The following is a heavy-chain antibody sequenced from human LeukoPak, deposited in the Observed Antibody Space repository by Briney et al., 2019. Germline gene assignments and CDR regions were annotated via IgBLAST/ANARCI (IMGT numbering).Heavy chain of an antibody. V-gene: IGHV3-11*01. Sequence: GGTLRLSCAASGFTFSDSYMTWIRQAPGKGLELLSYISGSSSDVNYIDSVRGRFTISRDNAKNPPYLHMNSLTVEDTAVYYCSRDPRHNDYWGQGTLVTVSS. CDR1: GFTFSDSY. J-gene: IGHJ4*02. CDR2: ISGSSSDV. CDR3: SRDPRHNDY.